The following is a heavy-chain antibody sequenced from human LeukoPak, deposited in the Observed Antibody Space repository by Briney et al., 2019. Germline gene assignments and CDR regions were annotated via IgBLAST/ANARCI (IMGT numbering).Heavy chain of an antibody. V-gene: IGHV5-10-1*01. J-gene: IGHJ4*02. Sequence: GESLKISCQGSGYRFTSYWISWVRQMPGKGLEWMGRIDPSDSYTKYSLSFQGHVTLSADKSISTAYLQWSSLKASDTAMYYCARLEHGDYVHASWGQGTLVTVSS. D-gene: IGHD4-17*01. CDR1: GYRFTSYW. CDR3: ARLEHGDYVHAS. CDR2: IDPSDSYT.